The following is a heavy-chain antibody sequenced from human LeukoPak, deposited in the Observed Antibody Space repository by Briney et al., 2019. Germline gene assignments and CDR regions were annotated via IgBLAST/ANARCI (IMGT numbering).Heavy chain of an antibody. J-gene: IGHJ4*02. Sequence: SETLSLTCTVSGGSISSGDYYWSWIRQPPGTGLEWIGYIYYSGSTYYNPSLKSRVTISVDTSKNQFSLKLSSVTAADTAVYYCARGLIVGATPIDYWGQGTLVTVSS. V-gene: IGHV4-30-4*01. CDR1: GGSISSGDYY. CDR3: ARGLIVGATPIDY. D-gene: IGHD1-26*01. CDR2: IYYSGST.